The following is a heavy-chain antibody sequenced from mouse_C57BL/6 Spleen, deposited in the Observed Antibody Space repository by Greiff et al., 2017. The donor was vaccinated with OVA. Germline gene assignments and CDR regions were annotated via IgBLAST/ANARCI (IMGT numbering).Heavy chain of an antibody. CDR1: GYTFTDYT. V-gene: IGHV1-78*01. D-gene: IGHD3-2*02. CDR2: IYPRDGST. J-gene: IGHJ2*01. Sequence: VQLQQSDAELVKPGASVKISCKASGYTFTDYTIHWMKQRPEQGLEWIGYIYPRDGSTKYNEKFKGKATLTADKSSSTAYMQLNILTSEDSAVYFCARPGAQATPFDCWGKGTTLTVSS. CDR3: ARPGAQATPFDC.